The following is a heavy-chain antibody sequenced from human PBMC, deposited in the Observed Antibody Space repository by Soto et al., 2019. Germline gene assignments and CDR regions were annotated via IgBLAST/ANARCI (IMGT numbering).Heavy chain of an antibody. CDR3: ARVGAFGVVNFDY. J-gene: IGHJ4*02. V-gene: IGHV4-59*01. D-gene: IGHD3-3*01. Sequence: QVQLQESGPGLVKPSETLSLTCTVSGGSISSYYWSWIRQPPGKGLEWIGYIYYSGSTNYNPSLKSRVTISVDTSKNQFSLKLSSVTAADTAVYYCARVGAFGVVNFDYWGQGTLVTVSS. CDR2: IYYSGST. CDR1: GGSISSYY.